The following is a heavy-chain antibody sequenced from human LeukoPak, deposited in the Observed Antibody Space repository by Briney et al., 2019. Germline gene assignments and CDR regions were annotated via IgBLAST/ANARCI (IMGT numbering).Heavy chain of an antibody. V-gene: IGHV1-69*05. Sequence: SVKVSCKASGATFSSYAISCERQAPKHLIEWMLWILPILGTATYAQTFQGTVSITTDESTRTAYMELSSLRSTATAVYSCPRDRLVEYSSSSYYMDFWGKGTTVTVSS. CDR3: PRDRLVEYSSSSYYMDF. CDR1: GATFSSYA. CDR2: ILPILGTA. J-gene: IGHJ6*03. D-gene: IGHD6-6*01.